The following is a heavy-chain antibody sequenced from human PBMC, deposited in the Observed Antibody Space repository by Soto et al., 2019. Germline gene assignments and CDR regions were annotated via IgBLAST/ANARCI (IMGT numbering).Heavy chain of an antibody. Sequence: SETLSLTCAVSGGSISSGNWWSWVRQPPGKGLDWIGEVHRSGSTNYNPSLKSRVTISVDESKSQFSLKLSSVTAADTAVYYCARLDNSDWSKGYYFDYWGQGTLVTV. D-gene: IGHD6-19*01. V-gene: IGHV4-4*02. CDR2: VHRSGST. J-gene: IGHJ4*02. CDR1: GGSISSGNW. CDR3: ARLDNSDWSKGYYFDY.